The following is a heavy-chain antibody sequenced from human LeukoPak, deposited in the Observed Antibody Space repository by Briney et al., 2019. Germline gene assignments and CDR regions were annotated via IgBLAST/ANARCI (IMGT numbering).Heavy chain of an antibody. CDR1: GFTFSGYE. CDR3: ARANSSGWYVESFDY. CDR2: ISSSGSTI. J-gene: IGHJ4*02. V-gene: IGHV3-48*03. Sequence: GGSLRLSCAASGFTFSGYEMNWVRQAPGKGLEWVSYISSSGSTIYYADSVKGRFTISRDNAKNSLYLQMNSLRAEDTAAYYCARANSSGWYVESFDYWGQGTLVTVSS. D-gene: IGHD6-19*01.